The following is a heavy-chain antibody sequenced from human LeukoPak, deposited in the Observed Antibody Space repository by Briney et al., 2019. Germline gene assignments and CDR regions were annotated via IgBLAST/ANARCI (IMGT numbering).Heavy chain of an antibody. CDR2: IYDSGST. CDR3: ARVQDTYHFDY. CDR1: GGSISRYF. Sequence: SETLSLTCTVSGGSISRYFWSWIRQPPGKGMEWIGYIYDSGSTNYNPSLKSRVTMSVDMSKNQFSLKLSSVTAADTAVYFCARVQDTYHFDYWGQGTLVTVSS. D-gene: IGHD3-16*01. J-gene: IGHJ4*02. V-gene: IGHV4-59*01.